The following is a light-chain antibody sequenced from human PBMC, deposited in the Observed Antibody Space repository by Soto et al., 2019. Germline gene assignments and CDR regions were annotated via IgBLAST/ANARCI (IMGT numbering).Light chain of an antibody. J-gene: IGKJ5*01. Sequence: ETVLTQSPGTLSLSPGESATLSCRASQSVTSYYLAWHQQKPGQAPRLLIYDAYSRATGIPDRFSGSGSGTDFTLTISRLEPEDFAVYSCQQYGSSPPSIFGQGTRLEIK. CDR3: QQYGSSPPSI. V-gene: IGKV3-20*01. CDR1: QSVTSYY. CDR2: DAY.